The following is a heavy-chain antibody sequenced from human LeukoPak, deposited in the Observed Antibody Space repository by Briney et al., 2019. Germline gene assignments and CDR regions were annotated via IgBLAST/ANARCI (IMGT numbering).Heavy chain of an antibody. J-gene: IGHJ5*02. V-gene: IGHV3-7*01. CDR1: GFTFSSYW. CDR3: ARKFYSGPNWFDP. CDR2: MKQDGSEK. D-gene: IGHD2/OR15-2a*01. Sequence: PGGSLRLSCAASGFTFSSYWMSWVRQAPGKGLEWVANMKQDGSEKYYVDSVKGRFTISRDNAKNSLYLQMNSLRAEDTAVYYCARKFYSGPNWFDPWGQGTLVTVSS.